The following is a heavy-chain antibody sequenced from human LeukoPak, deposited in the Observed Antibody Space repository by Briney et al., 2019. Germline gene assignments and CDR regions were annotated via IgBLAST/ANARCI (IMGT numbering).Heavy chain of an antibody. CDR1: GDSVTSSY. CDR3: ARLDCIVEGCYNH. Sequence: KPSETLSLTCTVSGDSVTSSYWNWIRQPPGKGLEWIGYANYSPSLRSRLIMSVDTDKNDIALILTSVNAADRAIYYCARLDCIVEGCYNHWGRGTLVTVSS. CDR2: A. D-gene: IGHD2-15*01. J-gene: IGHJ4*02. V-gene: IGHV4-59*08.